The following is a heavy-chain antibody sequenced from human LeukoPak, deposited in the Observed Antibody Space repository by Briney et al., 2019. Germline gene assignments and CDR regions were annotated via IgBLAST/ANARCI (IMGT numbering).Heavy chain of an antibody. D-gene: IGHD4-23*01. J-gene: IGHJ4*02. Sequence: GGSLRLSCAASGFTVSNNFMNWVRQAPGKGLEWVSVIFDVGNTYYADSVKDRFTISRDNSKNTLYLQMNSLRVEDTAVYYCTRDPPAGGKLDSWGQGTLVTVSS. CDR1: GFTVSNNF. CDR2: IFDVGNT. CDR3: TRDPPAGGKLDS. V-gene: IGHV3-66*01.